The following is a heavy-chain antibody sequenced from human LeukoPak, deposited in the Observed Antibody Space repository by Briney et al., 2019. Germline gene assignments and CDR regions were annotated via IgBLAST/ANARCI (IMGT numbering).Heavy chain of an antibody. J-gene: IGHJ4*02. V-gene: IGHV3-53*01. D-gene: IGHD7-27*01. CDR1: GFTVSSNY. CDR3: AKGTGDTAYYSDF. Sequence: GGSLRLSCAASGFTVSSNYMSWVRQAPGKGLEWVSGIRVSGSTYYPDSVTGRFTISRDNSENTLYLQMSGLRAEDTAIYYCAKGTGDTAYYSDFWGQGVLVTVSS. CDR2: IRVSGST.